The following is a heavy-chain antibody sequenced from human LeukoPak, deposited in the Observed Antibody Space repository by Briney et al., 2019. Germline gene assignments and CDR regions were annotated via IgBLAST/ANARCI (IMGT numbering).Heavy chain of an antibody. CDR3: ARATWHESYYYCYYGMDV. J-gene: IGHJ6*02. D-gene: IGHD2-15*01. Sequence: TGGSLRLSCAASGFTFRNYWMHWVRQAPGKGLVWVSHINSGGSRTTHADSVKGRFTISRDNAKNTLYLQMNSLRAEDTAVYYCARATWHESYYYCYYGMDVWGQGTTVTVSS. CDR2: INSGGSRT. CDR1: GFTFRNYW. V-gene: IGHV3-74*03.